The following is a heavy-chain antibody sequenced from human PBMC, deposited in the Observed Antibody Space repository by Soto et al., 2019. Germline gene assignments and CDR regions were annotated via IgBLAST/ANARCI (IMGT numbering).Heavy chain of an antibody. CDR3: ARDDFGSAGMDV. CDR1: GDSFSNYY. CDR2: IYPSGTT. V-gene: IGHV4-4*07. D-gene: IGHD3-10*01. J-gene: IGHJ6*02. Sequence: SETLSLTCTVSGDSFSNYYWSWIRQPAGKGLEWIGRIYPSGTTNYNPSLKSRLTMSRDTSKNQFSLSLRSVTAADTAVYFCARDDFGSAGMDVWGQGTTVSVSS.